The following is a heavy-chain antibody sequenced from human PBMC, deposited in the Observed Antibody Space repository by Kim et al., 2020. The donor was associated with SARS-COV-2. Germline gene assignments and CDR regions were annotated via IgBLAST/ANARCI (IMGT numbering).Heavy chain of an antibody. J-gene: IGHJ3*01. Sequence: YVDSVKGRFTISRDNARSSLYLQMDSLRVEDTAVYYCARDPYVKAFDLWSQGTMVIVSS. V-gene: IGHV3-7*01. D-gene: IGHD2-8*01. CDR3: ARDPYVKAFDL.